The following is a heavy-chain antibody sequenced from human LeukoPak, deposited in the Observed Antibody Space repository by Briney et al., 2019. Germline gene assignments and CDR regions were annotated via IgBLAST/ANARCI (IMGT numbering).Heavy chain of an antibody. CDR2: IRYDGSNK. J-gene: IGHJ2*01. Sequence: QTGGSLRLSCAASGFTFSSYGMHWVRQAPGKGLEWVAFIRYDGSNKYYADSVKGRFTISRDNSKNTLYLQMNSLRAEDTAVYYCAKDVSELRDIVVVVAGGSRYFDLWGRGTLVTVSS. V-gene: IGHV3-30*02. CDR3: AKDVSELRDIVVVVAGGSRYFDL. D-gene: IGHD2-15*01. CDR1: GFTFSSYG.